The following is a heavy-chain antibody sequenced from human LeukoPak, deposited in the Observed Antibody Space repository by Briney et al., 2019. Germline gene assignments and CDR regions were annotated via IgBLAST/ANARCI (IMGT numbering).Heavy chain of an antibody. D-gene: IGHD2-15*01. Sequence: PSETLSLTCAVYGGSFSGYYWSWIRQPAGKGLEWIGRIYTSGRTNYNPSLKSRATMSVDTSKNQFSLKLSSVTAADTAFYYCARDRMGFDYWGQGTLVTVSS. CDR3: ARDRMGFDY. CDR1: GGSFSGYY. CDR2: IYTSGRT. V-gene: IGHV4-4*07. J-gene: IGHJ4*02.